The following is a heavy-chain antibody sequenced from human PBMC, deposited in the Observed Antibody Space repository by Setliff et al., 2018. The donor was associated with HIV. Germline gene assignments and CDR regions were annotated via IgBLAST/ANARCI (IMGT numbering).Heavy chain of an antibody. CDR1: GGSFSDYY. Sequence: SETLSITCAVYGGSFSDYYWGWIRQPPGKGLESIGSIYYSGSTYYKPSLKSRVTISVDTSKNQFSLKLSSVTAADPAVYYCARQGQLGSEWGQGTLVTVSS. D-gene: IGHD1-1*01. CDR3: ARQGQLGSE. J-gene: IGHJ4*02. CDR2: IYYSGST. V-gene: IGHV4-39*01.